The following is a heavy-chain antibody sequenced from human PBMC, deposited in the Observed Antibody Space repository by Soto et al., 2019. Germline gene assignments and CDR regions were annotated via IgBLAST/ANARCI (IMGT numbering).Heavy chain of an antibody. J-gene: IGHJ6*02. D-gene: IGHD3-3*01. V-gene: IGHV3-73*01. CDR2: IRSKANSYAT. CDR3: TRHVQGITIFGVVNYGMDV. Sequence: GGSLRLSCAASGFTFSGSAMHWVRQASGKGLEWVGRIRSKANSYATAYAASVKGRFTISRDDSKNTAYLQMNSLKTEDTAVYYCTRHVQGITIFGVVNYGMDVWGQGTTVTVSS. CDR1: GFTFSGSA.